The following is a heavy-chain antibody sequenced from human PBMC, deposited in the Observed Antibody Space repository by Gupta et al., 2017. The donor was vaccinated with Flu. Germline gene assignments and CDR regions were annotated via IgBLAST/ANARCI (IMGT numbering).Heavy chain of an antibody. CDR2: TRKKTNGYTT. Sequence: VRQAPGKGLEWVGRTRKKTNGYTTEYAASVKGRFTISRDDSQNSLYLQMNSLKIEDTAVYFCVRVLGRDNSNYHDFYLDHWGQGTLITVAS. V-gene: IGHV3-72*01. CDR3: VRVLGRDNSNYHDFYLDH. D-gene: IGHD3-3*01. J-gene: IGHJ4*02.